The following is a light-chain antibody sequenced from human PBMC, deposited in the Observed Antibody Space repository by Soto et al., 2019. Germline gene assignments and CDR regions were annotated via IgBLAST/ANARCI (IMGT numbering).Light chain of an antibody. V-gene: IGKV1-5*03. Sequence: DIQMTQSPSTLSGSVGDRVTITCRASQTISSWLAWYQQKPGKAPKLLIYKASTLKSGVPSRFSGSGSGTEFTLTISSLQPDDFATYYCQQSYSTLLTFGQGTKVDI. CDR3: QQSYSTLLT. CDR1: QTISSW. J-gene: IGKJ1*01. CDR2: KAS.